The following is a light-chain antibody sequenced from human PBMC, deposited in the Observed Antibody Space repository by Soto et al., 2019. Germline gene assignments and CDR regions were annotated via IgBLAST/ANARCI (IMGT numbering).Light chain of an antibody. CDR3: QYYNNYCWT. J-gene: IGKJ1*01. V-gene: IGKV1-5*03. CDR1: HSISSW. CDR2: KTS. Sequence: DIQLTQSPSTLSASVGDRVTITCRASHSISSWLAWYQQKPGKAPKFLIYKTSNLESGVPSRFSGSGSGTEFTLTIRSLQPDDFATYYCQYYNNYCWTFGQGTKVEIK.